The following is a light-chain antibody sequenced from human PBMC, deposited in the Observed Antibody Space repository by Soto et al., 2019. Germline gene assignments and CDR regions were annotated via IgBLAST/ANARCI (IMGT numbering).Light chain of an antibody. J-gene: IGLJ1*01. Sequence: QSALTQPASVSGSPGQSITTSCTGTSSDVGSYNLVSWYQQHPGKAPKLMIYEGSKRPSGVSNRFSGSKSGNTASLTISGLQAEDEADYYCCSYAGSNTYVFGTGNKLTVL. CDR3: CSYAGSNTYV. CDR1: SSDVGSYNL. CDR2: EGS. V-gene: IGLV2-23*01.